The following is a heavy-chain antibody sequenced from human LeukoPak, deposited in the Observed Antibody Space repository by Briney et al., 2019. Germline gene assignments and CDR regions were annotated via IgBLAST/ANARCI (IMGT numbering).Heavy chain of an antibody. J-gene: IGHJ4*02. CDR2: IYYSGST. CDR1: GGSISSYY. Sequence: SETLSLTCTVSGGSISSYYWSWIRQPPGKGLEWIGYIYYSGSTNYNPSLKSRVTISVDTSKNQFSLNVNSVTAADTAVYYCARNLYGSGKYFDSWGQGTLVTVSS. CDR3: ARNLYGSGKYFDS. V-gene: IGHV4-59*12. D-gene: IGHD3-10*01.